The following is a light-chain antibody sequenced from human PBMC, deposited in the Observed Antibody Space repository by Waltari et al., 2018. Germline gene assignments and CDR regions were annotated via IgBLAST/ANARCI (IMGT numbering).Light chain of an antibody. V-gene: IGKV1-5*01. Sequence: DIQMTQSPSTLSASVGDRVTITCRASQSIRSWLAWYQPKPGKAPKVLIYDASTLESGVSSRFSGSGSGTEFTLTINGLQPDDFATYYCQHYNNYSFGQGTRVEIK. CDR2: DAS. CDR1: QSIRSW. CDR3: QHYNNYS. J-gene: IGKJ1*01.